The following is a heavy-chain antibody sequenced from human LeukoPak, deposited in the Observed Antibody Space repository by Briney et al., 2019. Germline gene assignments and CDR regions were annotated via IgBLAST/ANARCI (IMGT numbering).Heavy chain of an antibody. Sequence: SETLSLTCSVSGGSISNYYWNWIRQPPGKGREWIGYIYKSENTNYNPSLKSRVSISVDTSKNQLSLRLSSVTAADTAVYYCARGGDYVWGSYRLAYWGQGALVTFSS. CDR1: GGSISNYY. V-gene: IGHV4-59*01. D-gene: IGHD3-16*02. CDR2: IYKSENT. J-gene: IGHJ4*02. CDR3: ARGGDYVWGSYRLAY.